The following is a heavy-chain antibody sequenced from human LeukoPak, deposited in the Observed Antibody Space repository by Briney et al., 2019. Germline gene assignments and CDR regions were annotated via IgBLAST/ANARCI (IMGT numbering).Heavy chain of an antibody. D-gene: IGHD4-11*01. CDR3: ARDYNDYVGAFDI. Sequence: GESLKISCKGSGYSFTSYWIGWVRQMPGKGLEWMGIIFPGDSDTRYSPSFQGQVTISADKSISTAYLQWTSLKASDTAMYYCARDYNDYVGAFDIWGQRTMVTVSS. V-gene: IGHV5-51*01. J-gene: IGHJ3*02. CDR1: GYSFTSYW. CDR2: IFPGDSDT.